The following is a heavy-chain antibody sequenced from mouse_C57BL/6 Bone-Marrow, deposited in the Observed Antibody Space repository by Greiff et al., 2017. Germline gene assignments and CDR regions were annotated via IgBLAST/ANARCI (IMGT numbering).Heavy chain of an antibody. CDR2: LYPRSGNT. Sequence: VKLQESGAELARPGASVKLSCKASGYTFTSYGISWVKQRTGQGLEWIGELYPRSGNTYYNEKFKGKATLTADKSSSTAYMELRSLTSEDSAVYFCARWPRQLRDEAWFAYWGQGTLVTVSA. V-gene: IGHV1-81*01. CDR1: GYTFTSYG. CDR3: ARWPRQLRDEAWFAY. D-gene: IGHD3-2*02. J-gene: IGHJ3*01.